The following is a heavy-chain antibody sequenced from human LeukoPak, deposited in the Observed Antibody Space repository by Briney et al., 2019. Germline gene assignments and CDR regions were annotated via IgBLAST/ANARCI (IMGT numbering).Heavy chain of an antibody. CDR1: GVSINTYY. J-gene: IGHJ4*02. CDR3: ARDVGRAY. Sequence: SETLSLTCTVSGVSINTYYWSWFRQPVGKSLEWIGRIHSDGSTYDNPSLRSPVSMSIDTSKTQFSLTLTSVTVADTAVYFCARDVGRAYWGQGILVTVSS. V-gene: IGHV4-4*07. CDR2: IHSDGST.